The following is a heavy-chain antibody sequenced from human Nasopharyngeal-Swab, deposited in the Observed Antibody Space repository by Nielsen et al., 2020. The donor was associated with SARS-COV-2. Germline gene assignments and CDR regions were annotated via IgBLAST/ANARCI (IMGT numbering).Heavy chain of an antibody. CDR1: GFAFSNYA. CDR2: ISSSSSTI. V-gene: IGHV3-48*02. Sequence: GESLKISCAASGFAFSNYAMSWVRQAPGKGLEWVSYISSSSSTIYYADSVKGRFTISRDNAKNSLYLQMNSLRDEDTAVYYCARVVDFSWGQGTLVTVSS. CDR3: ARVVDFS. J-gene: IGHJ4*02. D-gene: IGHD2/OR15-2a*01.